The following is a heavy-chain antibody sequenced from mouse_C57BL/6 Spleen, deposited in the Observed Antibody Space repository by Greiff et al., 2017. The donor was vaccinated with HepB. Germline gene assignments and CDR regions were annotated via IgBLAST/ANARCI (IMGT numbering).Heavy chain of an antibody. J-gene: IGHJ4*01. CDR1: GYTFTDYY. CDR3: ARGGNYEDYAMDY. D-gene: IGHD2-1*01. Sequence: VKLMESGAELVRPGASVKLSCKASGYTFTDYYINWVKQRPGQGLEWIARIYPGSGNTYYNEKFKGKATLTAEKSSSTAYMQLSSLTSEDSAVYFCARGGNYEDYAMDYWGQGTSVTVSS. V-gene: IGHV1-76*01. CDR2: IYPGSGNT.